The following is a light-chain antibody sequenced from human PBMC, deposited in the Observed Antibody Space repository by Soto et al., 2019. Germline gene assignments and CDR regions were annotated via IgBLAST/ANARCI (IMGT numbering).Light chain of an antibody. V-gene: IGLV1-47*01. CDR3: AAWDDSLSEV. Sequence: QSVLTPPPSASGTPGQRVTISCSGSSSNIGSNYVYWYQQLPGTAPKLLIYRNNRRPSGVPDRFSGSKSGTSASLAISGLRSEDEADYYCAAWDDSLSEVFGTGTKVTVL. CDR2: RNN. CDR1: SSNIGSNY. J-gene: IGLJ1*01.